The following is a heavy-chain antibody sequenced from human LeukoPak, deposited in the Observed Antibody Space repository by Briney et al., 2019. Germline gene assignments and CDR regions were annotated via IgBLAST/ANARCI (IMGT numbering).Heavy chain of an antibody. J-gene: IGHJ6*03. CDR1: GFTFSSYG. V-gene: IGHV3-7*01. D-gene: IGHD3-10*01. CDR3: ARVSSKATVRGLITKKNYYYYYMDV. CDR2: IKQDGSEK. Sequence: RTGGSLRLSCAASGFTFSSYGMSWVRQAPGKGLEWVAKIKQDGSEKYYVDSVKGRFTISRDNAKNSMYLQMTSLRAEDTAVYYCARVSSKATVRGLITKKNYYYYYMDVWGKGTTVTISS.